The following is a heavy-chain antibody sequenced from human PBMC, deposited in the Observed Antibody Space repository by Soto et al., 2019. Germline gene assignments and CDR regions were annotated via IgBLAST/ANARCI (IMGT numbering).Heavy chain of an antibody. V-gene: IGHV1-3*01. D-gene: IGHD1-1*01. CDR2: HNGYNGQT. CDR3: AGPHDRAGLGT. CDR1: ENTFSTYL. Sequence: ASVKASCKASENTFSTYLVHWVRQVHGQGLEWMGWHNGYNGQTEYSQKFQGRVTITRDTSAKTAYLELRSLTSEDTAVYYCAGPHDRAGLGTWGQGTLVTVSS. J-gene: IGHJ5*02.